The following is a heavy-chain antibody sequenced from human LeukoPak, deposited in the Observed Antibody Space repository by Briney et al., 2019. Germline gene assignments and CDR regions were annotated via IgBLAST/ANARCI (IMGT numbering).Heavy chain of an antibody. CDR3: AKGYDSSGYPPFDY. D-gene: IGHD3-22*01. V-gene: IGHV3-23*01. Sequence: GGSLRLSCAASGFTFSSYAMSWVRQAPGKGLEWVSAISGSGGSTYYADSVKGRFTISRDNSKNTLYLRMNSLRAEDTAVYYCAKGYDSSGYPPFDYWGQGTLVTVSS. CDR1: GFTFSSYA. J-gene: IGHJ4*02. CDR2: ISGSGGST.